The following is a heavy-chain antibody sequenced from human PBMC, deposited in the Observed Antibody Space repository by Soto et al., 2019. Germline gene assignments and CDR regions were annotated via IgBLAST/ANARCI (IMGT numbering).Heavy chain of an antibody. D-gene: IGHD1-20*01. V-gene: IGHV4-34*01. CDR3: ARVQYNWTFDY. CDR1: GGSFSGYY. Sequence: SETLSLTCAVYGGSFSGYYWSWIRQPPGKGLEWIGEINHSGSTNYNPSLKSRVTISVDTSKNQFSLKLSSVTAADTAVYYCARVQYNWTFDYWGQGTLVTVSS. CDR2: INHSGST. J-gene: IGHJ4*02.